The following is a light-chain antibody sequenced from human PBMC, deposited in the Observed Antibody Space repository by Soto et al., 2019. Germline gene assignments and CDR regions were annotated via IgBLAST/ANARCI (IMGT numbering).Light chain of an antibody. CDR1: GSSIGTNT. Sequence: QSVLTQPPSASGTPGQRVTISCSGSGSSIGTNTVNWYRQLPGTAPKLLIYGNNQRPSGVPDRFSGSKSGTSASLGISGLQSEDEADYYCAAWDGSLIGHVFGTGTKVTVL. V-gene: IGLV1-44*01. CDR3: AAWDGSLIGHV. J-gene: IGLJ1*01. CDR2: GNN.